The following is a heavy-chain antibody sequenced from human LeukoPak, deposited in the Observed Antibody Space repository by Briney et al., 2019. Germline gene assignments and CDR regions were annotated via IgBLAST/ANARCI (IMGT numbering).Heavy chain of an antibody. CDR2: ISSSSSTI. V-gene: IGHV3-48*01. CDR3: ARIPPIEWGSGWLKSI. J-gene: IGHJ4*02. Sequence: GGPLTLSCAASGFTFSSYSMNWVRQAPGKGLEWVSYISSSSSTIYYADSVKGRFTLSRDNAKNSPYLQMNSLRAEDTAVYYCARIPPIEWGSGWLKSIWGQGTLVTVSS. D-gene: IGHD6-19*01. CDR1: GFTFSSYS.